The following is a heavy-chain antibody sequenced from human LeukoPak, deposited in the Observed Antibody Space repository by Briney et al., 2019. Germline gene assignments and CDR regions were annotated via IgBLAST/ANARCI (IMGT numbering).Heavy chain of an antibody. CDR2: IYTSGRT. D-gene: IGHD5-12*01. V-gene: IGHV4-61*02. CDR3: ARRDIVATIDY. Sequence: SETLSLTCTVSGGSISSGSYYWSWIRQPAGKGLEWIGRIYTSGRTNYTPSLKSRVTISVDTSKNQFSLKLRFVTASDTAVYYCARRDIVATIDYWGQGTLITVSS. J-gene: IGHJ4*02. CDR1: GGSISSGSYY.